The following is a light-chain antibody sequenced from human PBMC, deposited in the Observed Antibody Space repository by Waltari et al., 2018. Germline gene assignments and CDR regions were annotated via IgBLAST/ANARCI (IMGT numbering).Light chain of an antibody. CDR2: WVS. CDR1: QSILYSGKSKSY. V-gene: IGKV4-1*01. Sequence: VMTQSPDSLAVSLGERVTINCKSSQSILYSGKSKSYLAWYQHKPGQLPKMLIYWVSVRESGVPDRFRVRGSGTDFTLTITSLQAEDVAVYYCQQYYALPRTFGQGTKVEI. J-gene: IGKJ1*01. CDR3: QQYYALPRT.